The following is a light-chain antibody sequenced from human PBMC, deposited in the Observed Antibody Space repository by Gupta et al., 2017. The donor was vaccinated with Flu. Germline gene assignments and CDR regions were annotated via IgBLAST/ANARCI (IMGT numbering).Light chain of an antibody. CDR2: DAS. V-gene: IGKV3-11*01. Sequence: ATLSWSPGERATLSCRASQSVRTYLVWYQQKSGQAPRLLIYDASNRATGIPARFSGSGSGTDFTLTISSLEPEDFAVYYCQQRSNWPPITFGQGTRLEIK. CDR1: QSVRTY. CDR3: QQRSNWPPIT. J-gene: IGKJ5*01.